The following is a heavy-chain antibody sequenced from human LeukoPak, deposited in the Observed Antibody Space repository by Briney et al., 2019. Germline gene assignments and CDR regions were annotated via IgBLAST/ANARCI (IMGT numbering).Heavy chain of an antibody. CDR1: GFTFSSYA. CDR3: ARDLRLWFGEFDY. V-gene: IGHV3-30-3*01. J-gene: IGHJ4*02. CDR2: ISYDGSNK. D-gene: IGHD3-10*01. Sequence: PGRSLRLSCAASGFTFSSYAMHWVRQAPGKGLEWVAVISYDGSNKYYADSVKGRFTISRDNSKNTLYLQMNSLRAEDTAVYYCARDLRLWFGEFDYWGQGTLVTASS.